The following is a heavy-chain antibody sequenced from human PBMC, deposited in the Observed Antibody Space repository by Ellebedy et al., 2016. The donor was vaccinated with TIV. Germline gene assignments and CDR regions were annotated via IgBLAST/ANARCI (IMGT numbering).Heavy chain of an antibody. J-gene: IGHJ4*02. V-gene: IGHV1-46*01. CDR3: ARSGMGVPTDWFFDY. D-gene: IGHD3-9*01. CDR2: INPSGGSA. CDR1: GYSFTSFY. Sequence: ASVKVSCXTSGYSFTSFYMHWVRQAPGQGLEWMGIINPSGGSASYGQKFEGRVTMTRDTSTSTVYMELSSLRSEDTALYYCARSGMGVPTDWFFDYWGQGTLVTVSS.